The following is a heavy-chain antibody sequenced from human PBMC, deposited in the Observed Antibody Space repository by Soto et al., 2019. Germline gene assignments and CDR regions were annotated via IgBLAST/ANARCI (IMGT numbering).Heavy chain of an antibody. V-gene: IGHV4-39*01. D-gene: IGHD6-19*01. CDR2: IYYSGYT. CDR3: ARRSIRSGWHRGWFDP. Sequence: PSETLSLTCTVSGVSISSSSYYWGWIRQPPGKGLEWIGSIYYSGYTYYNPSLKSRVTISVDASKNQFSLKLSSVTAADTAVYYCARRSIRSGWHRGWFDPWGQGTLVTVSS. CDR1: GVSISSSSYY. J-gene: IGHJ5*02.